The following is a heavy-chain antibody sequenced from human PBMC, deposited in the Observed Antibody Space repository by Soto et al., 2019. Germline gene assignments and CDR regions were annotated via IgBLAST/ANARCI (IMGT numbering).Heavy chain of an antibody. Sequence: SETLSLTCTVSGGSISSSSYYWGWIRQPPGKGLEWIGSIYYSGSTYYNPSLKSRVTISVDTSKNQFSLKLSSVTAADTAVYYCARRGGHYDILTGYHLDYWGQGTLVTVSS. CDR1: GGSISSSSYY. CDR3: ARRGGHYDILTGYHLDY. V-gene: IGHV4-39*01. D-gene: IGHD3-9*01. J-gene: IGHJ4*02. CDR2: IYYSGST.